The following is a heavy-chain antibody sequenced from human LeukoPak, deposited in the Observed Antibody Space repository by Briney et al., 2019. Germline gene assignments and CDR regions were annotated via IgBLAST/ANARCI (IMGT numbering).Heavy chain of an antibody. CDR1: GDSVSSNTAS. J-gene: IGHJ4*02. CDR3: TRGSTLDY. CDR2: TYYRSKWFI. V-gene: IGHV6-1*01. D-gene: IGHD3-10*01. Sequence: SQTLSLTCAISGDSVSSNTASWNWVRQSPSRGLEWLGRTYYRSKWFIEYAVSLKSRITINPDTSKNQFSLQLNSVTPEDTAVYYCTRGSTLDYWGQGTLVTVSS.